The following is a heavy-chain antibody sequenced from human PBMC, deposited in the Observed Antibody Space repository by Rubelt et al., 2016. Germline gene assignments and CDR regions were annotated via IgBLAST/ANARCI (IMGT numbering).Heavy chain of an antibody. D-gene: IGHD5-18*01. V-gene: IGHV1-18*01. CDR2: ISAYSGNT. Sequence: VRQAPGQGLEWMGWISAYSGNTNYAQKLQGRVTMTTDTSTSTAYMELRSLRSEDTAVYYCARDHGYAYGWFDPWGQGTLVTVSS. CDR3: ARDHGYAYGWFDP. J-gene: IGHJ5*02.